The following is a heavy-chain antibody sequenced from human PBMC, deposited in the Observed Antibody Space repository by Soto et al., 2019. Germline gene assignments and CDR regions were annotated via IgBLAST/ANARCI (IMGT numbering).Heavy chain of an antibody. V-gene: IGHV5-51*01. Sequence: PGESLKISCNGSGYSFTSYWIGWVRQMPWKGLEWMGIIYPGDSDTRYSPSFQGQVTISADKSISTAYLQWSSLKTSDTAMYYCARREGSYYDNVAFDIWGQGTMVTVSS. J-gene: IGHJ3*02. D-gene: IGHD3-22*01. CDR3: ARREGSYYDNVAFDI. CDR2: IYPGDSDT. CDR1: GYSFTSYW.